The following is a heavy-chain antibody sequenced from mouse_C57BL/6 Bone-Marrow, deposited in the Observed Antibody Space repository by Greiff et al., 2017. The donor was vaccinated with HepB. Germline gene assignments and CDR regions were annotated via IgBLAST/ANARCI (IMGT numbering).Heavy chain of an antibody. Sequence: QVQLQQPGAELVKPGASVKLSCKASGYTFTSYWMHWVKQRPGQGLEWIGMIHPNSGSTNYNEKFKSKATLTVDKSSSTAYMQLSSLTSEDSAVYYCARSDSNAKDYAMDYWGQGTSVTVSS. J-gene: IGHJ4*01. CDR2: IHPNSGST. CDR3: ARSDSNAKDYAMDY. D-gene: IGHD2-5*01. CDR1: GYTFTSYW. V-gene: IGHV1-64*01.